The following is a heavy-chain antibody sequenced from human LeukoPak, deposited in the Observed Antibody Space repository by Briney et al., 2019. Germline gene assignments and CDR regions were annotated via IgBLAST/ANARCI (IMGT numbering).Heavy chain of an antibody. D-gene: IGHD6-19*01. CDR1: GYTFTSYG. V-gene: IGHV1-18*01. CDR2: ISAYNGNT. CDR3: ASGSLSGAVAGNRPAAFDI. J-gene: IGHJ3*02. Sequence: ASVKVSCKASGYTFTSYGISWVRQAPGQGLEWMGWISAYNGNTNYAQKLQGRVTMTTDTSTSIAYMELRSLRSDDTAVYYCASGSLSGAVAGNRPAAFDIWGQGTMVTVSS.